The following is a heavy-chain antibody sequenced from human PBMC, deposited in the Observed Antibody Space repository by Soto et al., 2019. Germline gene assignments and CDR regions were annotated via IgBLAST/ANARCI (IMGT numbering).Heavy chain of an antibody. CDR2: IKSKTDGGTT. D-gene: IGHD4-17*01. V-gene: IGHV3-15*01. J-gene: IGHJ4*02. Sequence: PXESLSLSCAASRFTFSNACMSWVRQAPGKGLEWVGRIKSKTDGGTTDYAAPVKGRFTISRDDSKTTLYLQMNSLKTEDTAVYYCHTAFHGDYYYFDYWGQGTLVTVSS. CDR1: RFTFSNAC. CDR3: HTAFHGDYYYFDY.